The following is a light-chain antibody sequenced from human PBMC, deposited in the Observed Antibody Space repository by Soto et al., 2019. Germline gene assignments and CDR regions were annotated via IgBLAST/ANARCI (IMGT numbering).Light chain of an antibody. CDR1: QSVSSY. CDR2: GAS. J-gene: IGKJ1*01. CDR3: QQYGNSPQT. Sequence: EILLTQSPATLSLSPGERATLSCRASQSVSSYLAWYQQKPGQAPRLLIYGASSRATGIPNRFSGSGSGTDFTLTISRLEPEDFAVYYCQQYGNSPQTFGQGTKVDIK. V-gene: IGKV3-20*01.